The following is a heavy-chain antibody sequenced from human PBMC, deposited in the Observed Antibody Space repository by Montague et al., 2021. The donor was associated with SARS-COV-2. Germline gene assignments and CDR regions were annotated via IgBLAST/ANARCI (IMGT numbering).Heavy chain of an antibody. Sequence: SLRLSCAASGFTFSSHAMHWVRQAPGKGLGWVAIISYDGSNKYYADSVKGRFTISRDNSKNTLYLQMNSLRTEDTAVYYCARDDGSGSYYVSFDYWGQGTLVTVSS. D-gene: IGHD3-10*01. CDR2: ISYDGSNK. CDR3: ARDDGSGSYYVSFDY. CDR1: GFTFSSHA. J-gene: IGHJ4*02. V-gene: IGHV3-30*04.